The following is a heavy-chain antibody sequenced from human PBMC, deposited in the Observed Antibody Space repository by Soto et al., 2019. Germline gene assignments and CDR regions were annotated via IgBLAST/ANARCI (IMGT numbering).Heavy chain of an antibody. J-gene: IGHJ4*02. CDR3: ALLPSRSTNSFLSCNYTVDH. D-gene: IGHD2-15*01. Sequence: ASVKVSCKASGYTFTGSDMHWVRQAPGQGLEWMRWINANSGGTKYAQKFQGRVTLTGDTSLSTAYMELNSLRSDDTAVYYCALLPSRSTNSFLSCNYTVDHWVQGTLVTVSS. V-gene: IGHV1-2*02. CDR2: INANSGGT. CDR1: GYTFTGSD.